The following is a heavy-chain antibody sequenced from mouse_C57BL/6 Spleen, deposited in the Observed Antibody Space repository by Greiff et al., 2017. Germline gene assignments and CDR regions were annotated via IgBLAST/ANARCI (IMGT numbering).Heavy chain of an antibody. CDR1: GFTFSDYY. CDR2: ISNGGGST. D-gene: IGHD3-2*02. Sequence: EVKVVESGGGLVQPGGSLKLSCAASGFTFSDYYMYWVRQTPEKRLEWVAYISNGGGSTYYPDTVKGRFTISRDNAKNTLYLQMSRLKSEDTAMYYCARHNRQLRSPFAYWGQGTLVTVSA. CDR3: ARHNRQLRSPFAY. J-gene: IGHJ3*01. V-gene: IGHV5-12*01.